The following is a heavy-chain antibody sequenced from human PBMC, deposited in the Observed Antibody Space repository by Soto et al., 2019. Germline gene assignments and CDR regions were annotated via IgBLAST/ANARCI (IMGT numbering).Heavy chain of an antibody. CDR1: GFTFTNCA. CDR2: VSFDGSTT. Sequence: QVRLVESGGGVVQPGRSLRLSCAASGFTFTNCAMHWVRQAPGKGLEWVAVVSFDGSTTYYADSVKGRFTISRDNSNSTLYLQMNSLRVEDTAVYYCARIPLVDTYFDYWGQGTLVTVS. D-gene: IGHD2-21*01. J-gene: IGHJ4*02. CDR3: ARIPLVDTYFDY. V-gene: IGHV3-30-3*01.